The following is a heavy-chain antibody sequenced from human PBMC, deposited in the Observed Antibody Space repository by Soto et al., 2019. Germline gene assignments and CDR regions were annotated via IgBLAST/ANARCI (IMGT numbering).Heavy chain of an antibody. D-gene: IGHD6-6*01. J-gene: IGHJ6*02. CDR2: IYHSGST. CDR1: GGSTSGSSW. Sequence: PSASLSRTCAVSGGSTSGSSWWRFVRQPPGNGLEWIGEIYHSGSTNYNPSLKSRVTISVDKSKNQFSLKLSSVTAADTAVYYCSIQLSVYSSSWAVYYDGMDVWGQGTTV. CDR3: SIQLSVYSSSWAVYYDGMDV. V-gene: IGHV4-4*02.